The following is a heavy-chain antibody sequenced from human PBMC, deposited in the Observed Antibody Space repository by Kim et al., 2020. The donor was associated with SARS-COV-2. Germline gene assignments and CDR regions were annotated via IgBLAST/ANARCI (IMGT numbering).Heavy chain of an antibody. CDR3: ARASGVITMIVVGTPSYY. CDR2: INHSGST. D-gene: IGHD3-22*01. CDR1: GGSFSGYY. V-gene: IGHV4-34*01. J-gene: IGHJ6*01. Sequence: SETLSLTCAVYGGSFSGYYWSWIRQPPGKGLEWIGEINHSGSTNYNPSLKSRVTISVDTSKNKSSLKLSSVTAADTAVYYCARASGVITMIVVGTPSYY.